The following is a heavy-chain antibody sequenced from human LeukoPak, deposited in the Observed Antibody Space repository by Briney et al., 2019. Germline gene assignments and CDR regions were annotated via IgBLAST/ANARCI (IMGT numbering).Heavy chain of an antibody. V-gene: IGHV4-34*01. CDR3: ARSRWLSVNYYDSSGYYWFDY. CDR1: GGSFSGYY. D-gene: IGHD3-22*01. J-gene: IGHJ4*02. CDR2: INHSGST. Sequence: SETLSLTCAVYGGSFSGYYWSWIRQPPGKGLGWSGEINHSGSTNYNPSLKSRVTISVATSTHPFSLKLISLTPPDTAVYSCARSRWLSVNYYDSSGYYWFDYWGQGTLVTVSS.